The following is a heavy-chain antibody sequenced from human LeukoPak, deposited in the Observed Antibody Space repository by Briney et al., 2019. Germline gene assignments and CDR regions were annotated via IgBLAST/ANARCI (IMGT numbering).Heavy chain of an antibody. CDR3: ARDVDYGGNSGVDY. CDR1: GFTSSSYA. D-gene: IGHD4-23*01. J-gene: IGHJ4*02. CDR2: ISYDGSNK. Sequence: GSLRLSCAASGFTSSSYAMHWVRQAPGKGLEGVAVISYDGSNKYYADSVKGRFTISRDNSKNTPYLQMNSLRAEDTAVYYCARDVDYGGNSGVDYWGQGTLVTVSS. V-gene: IGHV3-30-3*01.